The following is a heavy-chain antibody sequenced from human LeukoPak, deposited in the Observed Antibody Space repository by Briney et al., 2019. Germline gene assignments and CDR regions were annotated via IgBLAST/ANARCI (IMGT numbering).Heavy chain of an antibody. CDR2: ISTNGGDT. Sequence: GGSLRLSCAASGFTVSSYPMHWVRQAPGKGLEYVSAISTNGGDTYYGYSVKGRFTISRDNSKNTLYLQMGSLRAEDMAVYYCARGRMSAAGGSDYWGQGTLVTVSS. J-gene: IGHJ4*02. CDR3: ARGRMSAAGGSDY. V-gene: IGHV3-64*01. CDR1: GFTVSSYP. D-gene: IGHD6-13*01.